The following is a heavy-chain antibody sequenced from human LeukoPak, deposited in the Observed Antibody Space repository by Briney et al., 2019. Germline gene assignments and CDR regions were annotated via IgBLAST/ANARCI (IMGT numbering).Heavy chain of an antibody. D-gene: IGHD4-17*01. J-gene: IGHJ5*02. CDR3: AKGRVTTRRTGDYNWFDP. CDR2: ISGSGGST. V-gene: IGHV3-23*01. CDR1: GFTFSSYG. Sequence: PGGSLRLSCAASGFTFSSYGMSWVRQAPGKGLEWVSAISGSGGSTYYADSVKGRFTISRDNSKNTLYLQMNSLRAEDTAVYYCAKGRVTTRRTGDYNWFDPWGQGTLVTVSS.